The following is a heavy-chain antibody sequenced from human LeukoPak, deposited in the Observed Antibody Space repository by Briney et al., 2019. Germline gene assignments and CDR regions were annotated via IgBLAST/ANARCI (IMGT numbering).Heavy chain of an antibody. J-gene: IGHJ3*02. D-gene: IGHD2-2*02. CDR2: ISAYNGNT. Sequence: ASVKVSCKASGYTFTSYGISWVRQAPGQGLEWMGWISAYNGNTNYAQKLQGRVTMTTDTSTSTAYMELRSLRSDDTAVYYCARYCSSTSCYNQSPNAFDIWGQGTMVTVSS. V-gene: IGHV1-18*01. CDR3: ARYCSSTSCYNQSPNAFDI. CDR1: GYTFTSYG.